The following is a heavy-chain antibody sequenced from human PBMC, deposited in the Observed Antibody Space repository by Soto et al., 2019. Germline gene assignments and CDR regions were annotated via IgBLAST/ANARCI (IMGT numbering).Heavy chain of an antibody. J-gene: IGHJ4*02. CDR3: ARLVYDTRLNYMYFDF. CDR1: GVSISSGNL. D-gene: IGHD3-10*01. V-gene: IGHV4-4*02. Sequence: PSETLSLTCAVSGVSISSGNLWTWVRQTPQRGLEYLGEIFHDGTANYYPSFERRVAISVDTSKNQFSLKLTSVTAADTAIYFCARLVYDTRLNYMYFDFWGQGALVTVSS. CDR2: IFHDGTA.